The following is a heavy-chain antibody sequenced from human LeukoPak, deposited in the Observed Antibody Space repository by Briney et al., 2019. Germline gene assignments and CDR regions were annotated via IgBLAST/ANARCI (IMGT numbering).Heavy chain of an antibody. V-gene: IGHV1-69*06. J-gene: IGHJ3*02. D-gene: IGHD6-19*01. CDR2: IIPIFGTA. Sequence: ASVKVSCKASGGTFSSYAISWVRQAPRQGLEWMGGIIPIFGTANYAQKFQGRVTITADKSTSTAYMELSSLRSEDTAVYYCAGGSGWSDAFDIWGQGTMVTVSS. CDR1: GGTFSSYA. CDR3: AGGSGWSDAFDI.